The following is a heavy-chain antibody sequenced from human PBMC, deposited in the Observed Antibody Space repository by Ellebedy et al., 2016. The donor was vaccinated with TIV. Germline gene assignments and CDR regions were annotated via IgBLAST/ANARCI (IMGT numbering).Heavy chain of an antibody. D-gene: IGHD5-18*01. J-gene: IGHJ4*02. CDR1: GYTFTGYY. CDR3: AKDGYSYGYGFVY. Sequence: AASVKVSCKASGYTFTGYYMHWVRQAPGQGLEWMGWINPNSGGTNYAQKFQGRVTMTRDTSISTAYMELSRLRSDDTAVYYCAKDGYSYGYGFVYWGQGTLVTVSS. V-gene: IGHV1-2*02. CDR2: INPNSGGT.